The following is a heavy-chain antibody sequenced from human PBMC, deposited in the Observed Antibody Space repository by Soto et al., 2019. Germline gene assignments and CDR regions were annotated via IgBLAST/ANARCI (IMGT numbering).Heavy chain of an antibody. CDR3: ARRGPEGYNWFDP. CDR1: GFTFSSYS. D-gene: IGHD3-10*01. Sequence: GGSLRLSCAASGFTFSSYSMNWVRQAPGKGLEWVSSISSSSSYIYYADSVKGRFTISRDNAKNSLYLQMNSLRAEDTAVCYCARRGPEGYNWFDPWGQGTLVTVSS. CDR2: ISSSSSYI. V-gene: IGHV3-21*01. J-gene: IGHJ5*02.